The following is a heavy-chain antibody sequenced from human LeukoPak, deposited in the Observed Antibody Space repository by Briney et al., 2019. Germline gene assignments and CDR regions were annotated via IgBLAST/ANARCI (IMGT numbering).Heavy chain of an antibody. V-gene: IGHV1-2*02. CDR3: AGRGFGDGRRGWSGYYYYYMDV. D-gene: IGHD3-10*01. CDR2: LNPNSGDT. Sequence: ASVKVSCKASGYRFTGYYMHWVRQAPGQELEWMGWLNPNSGDTNYAQKFQGRVTMTRDTSINTLYMELRSLRSDDTAVYYCAGRGFGDGRRGWSGYYYYYMDVWGKGTTVTVSS. J-gene: IGHJ6*03. CDR1: GYRFTGYY.